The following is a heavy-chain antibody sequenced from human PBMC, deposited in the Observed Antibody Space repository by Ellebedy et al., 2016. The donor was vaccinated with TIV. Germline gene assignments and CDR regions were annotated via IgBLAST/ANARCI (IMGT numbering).Heavy chain of an antibody. CDR3: AQSKRASGSKADF. V-gene: IGHV3-21*01. Sequence: GESLKISCAASGLIFSTCSMIWVRQAPGKGLEWVSSISSTGTYIYYADSVKGRFTISRDNAKNSVYLQISSLRAEDTAVYYCAQSKRASGSKADFWGQGTLVTVSS. D-gene: IGHD3-10*01. J-gene: IGHJ4*02. CDR1: GLIFSTCS. CDR2: ISSTGTYI.